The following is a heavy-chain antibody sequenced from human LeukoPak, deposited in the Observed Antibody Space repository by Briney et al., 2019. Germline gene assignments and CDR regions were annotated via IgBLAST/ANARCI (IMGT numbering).Heavy chain of an antibody. J-gene: IGHJ4*02. CDR3: ARVRGYGVFDY. V-gene: IGHV4-61*02. CDR1: GGSISMGSYY. CDR2: IYTSGST. D-gene: IGHD4-17*01. Sequence: SETLSLTCTVSGGSISMGSYYWSWIRQPAGKGLEWIGRIYTSGSTNYNPSLKSRVTISVDTSKNQFSLKLSYMTAAYTAVYYCARVRGYGVFDYWGQGTLVTVSS.